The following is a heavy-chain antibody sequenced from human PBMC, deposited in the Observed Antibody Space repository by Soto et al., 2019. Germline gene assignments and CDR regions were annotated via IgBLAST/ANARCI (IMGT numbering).Heavy chain of an antibody. CDR2: INWNGGST. J-gene: IGHJ4*02. Sequence: GGSLRLSWAASGFTFDDYGMSWVRQAPGKGLEWVSGINWNGGSTGYADSVKGRFTISGDNAKNSLYLQMNSLRAEDTALYYCARAVVDYYDSSGYVPFDYWGQGTLVTVSS. V-gene: IGHV3-20*04. CDR1: GFTFDDYG. CDR3: ARAVVDYYDSSGYVPFDY. D-gene: IGHD3-22*01.